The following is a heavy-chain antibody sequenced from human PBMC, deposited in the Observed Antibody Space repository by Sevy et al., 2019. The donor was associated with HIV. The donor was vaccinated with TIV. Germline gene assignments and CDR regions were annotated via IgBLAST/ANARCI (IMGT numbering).Heavy chain of an antibody. CDR3: ARWGNWNGRGDV. Sequence: ASVKVSCRASGGTFSSYAMNWVRQAPGQGLEWMGGFIALFRTSSYAQKFQGRVTIRADESSSTAYMELSSLTSEDTAVYYCARWGNWNGRGDVWGQGTTVTVSS. V-gene: IGHV1-69*13. CDR2: FIALFRTS. J-gene: IGHJ6*02. CDR1: GGTFSSYA. D-gene: IGHD1-1*01.